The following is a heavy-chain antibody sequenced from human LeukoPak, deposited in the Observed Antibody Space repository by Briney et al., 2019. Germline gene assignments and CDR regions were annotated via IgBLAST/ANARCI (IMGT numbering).Heavy chain of an antibody. J-gene: IGHJ4*02. D-gene: IGHD6-13*01. CDR3: AKDRGSSWLFDY. CDR2: ISWNSGSI. CDR1: GFTFDDYA. V-gene: IGHV3-9*01. Sequence: GRSLRLSCAASGFTFDDYAMHWVRQAPGKGLEWVSGISWNSGSIGYADSVKGRFTISRDNAKNSLYLQMNSLRAEDTALYYCAKDRGSSWLFDYWGQGTLVTVSS.